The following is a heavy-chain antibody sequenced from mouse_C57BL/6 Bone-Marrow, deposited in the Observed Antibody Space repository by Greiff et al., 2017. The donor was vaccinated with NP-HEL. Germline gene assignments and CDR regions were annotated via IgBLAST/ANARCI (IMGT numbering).Heavy chain of an antibody. CDR2: INPSSGYT. CDR1: GYTFTSYT. V-gene: IGHV1-4*01. D-gene: IGHD1-1*01. CDR3: ARWWGTTVVGYFDV. J-gene: IGHJ1*03. Sequence: QVHVKQSGAELARPGASVKMSCKASGYTFTSYTMHWVKQRPGQGLEWIGYINPSSGYTKYNQKFKDKATLTADKSSSTAYMQLSSLTSEDSAVYYCARWWGTTVVGYFDVWGTGTTVTVSS.